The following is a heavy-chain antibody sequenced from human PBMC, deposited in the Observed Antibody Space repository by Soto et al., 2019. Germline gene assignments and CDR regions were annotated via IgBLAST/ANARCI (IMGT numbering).Heavy chain of an antibody. CDR2: ISYDGSNK. CDR1: GFTFSSYA. J-gene: IGHJ3*01. CDR3: ARADGRAMIAPFS. Sequence: QVQLVESGGGVVQPGRSLRLSCAASGFTFSSYAMHWVRQAPGKGLEWVAVISYDGSNKYYADSVKGRFTISRDNSKNTLYLQMNSLRAEDTAVYYCARADGRAMIAPFSWGQGTMVTVSS. V-gene: IGHV3-30-3*01. D-gene: IGHD3-22*01.